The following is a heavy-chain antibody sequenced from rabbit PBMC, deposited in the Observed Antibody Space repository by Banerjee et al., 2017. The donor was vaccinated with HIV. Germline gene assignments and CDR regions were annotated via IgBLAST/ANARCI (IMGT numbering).Heavy chain of an antibody. D-gene: IGHD4-1*01. CDR1: GFSFSSSHW. J-gene: IGHJ4*01. Sequence: QQQLEESGGGLVKPGGSLTLTCAASGFSFSSSHWICWVRQAPGKGLEWVACIYLGSRGYTWYASWAKGRFTISKTSSTTVTLQMTSLTAADTATYLCARDLAGVIGWNFNLWGPGTLVTVS. CDR2: IYLGSRGYT. V-gene: IGHV1S45*01. CDR3: ARDLAGVIGWNFNL.